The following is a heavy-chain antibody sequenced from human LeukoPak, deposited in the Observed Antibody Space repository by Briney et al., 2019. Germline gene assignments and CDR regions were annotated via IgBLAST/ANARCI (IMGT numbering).Heavy chain of an antibody. CDR3: AKDYRAAASPSPSWFDP. Sequence: GGSLRLSCAASGFTFSSYGMRWVRQAPGKGLEWVAVISYDGSNKYYADSVKGRFTISRDNSKNTLYLQMNSLRAEDTAVYYCAKDYRAAASPSPSWFDPWGQGTLVTVSS. J-gene: IGHJ5*02. CDR1: GFTFSSYG. D-gene: IGHD6-13*01. CDR2: ISYDGSNK. V-gene: IGHV3-30*18.